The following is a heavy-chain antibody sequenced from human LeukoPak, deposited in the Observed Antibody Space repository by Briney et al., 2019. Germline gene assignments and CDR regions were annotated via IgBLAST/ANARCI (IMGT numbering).Heavy chain of an antibody. CDR2: IYTSGST. Sequence: SETLSLTCTVSGGSISSYYWSWIRQPAGKGLEWIGRIYTSGSTNYNPSLKSRVTMSVDTSKNQFSLKLSSVTAADTAVYYCARLNLGQQLGYYFDYWGQGTLVTVSS. V-gene: IGHV4-4*07. J-gene: IGHJ4*02. D-gene: IGHD6-13*01. CDR1: GGSISSYY. CDR3: ARLNLGQQLGYYFDY.